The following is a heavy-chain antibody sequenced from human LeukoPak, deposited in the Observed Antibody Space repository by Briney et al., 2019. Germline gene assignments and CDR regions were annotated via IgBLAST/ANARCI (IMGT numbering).Heavy chain of an antibody. CDR1: GFTFDDYG. V-gene: IGHV3-20*04. Sequence: GGSLRLSCAASGFTFDDYGMSWVCQAPGKGLEWVSGINWNGGSTGYADSVKGRFTISRDNAKNSLYLQMNSLRAEDTALYYCARVDSGSYLLHFDYWGQGTLVTVSS. D-gene: IGHD1-26*01. CDR3: ARVDSGSYLLHFDY. J-gene: IGHJ4*02. CDR2: INWNGGST.